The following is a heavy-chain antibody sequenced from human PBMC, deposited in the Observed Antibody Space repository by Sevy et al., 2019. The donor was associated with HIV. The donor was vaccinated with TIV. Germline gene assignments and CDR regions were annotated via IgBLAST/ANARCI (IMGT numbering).Heavy chain of an antibody. V-gene: IGHV3-23*01. CDR3: AKEGQGEYYDSSGSFDY. CDR1: GFTFSSYA. J-gene: IGHJ4*02. Sequence: GGSLRLSCAASGFTFSSYAMSWVRQAPGKGLEWVSSISGSGSFTYYADSVKGHFTSSSDNSKNTLYLQMTSLRAEDTAVYYCAKEGQGEYYDSSGSFDYWGQGTLVTVSS. D-gene: IGHD3-22*01. CDR2: ISGSGSFT.